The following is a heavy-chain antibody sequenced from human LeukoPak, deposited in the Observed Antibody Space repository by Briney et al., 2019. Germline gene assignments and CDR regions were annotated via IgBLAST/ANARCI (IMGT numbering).Heavy chain of an antibody. J-gene: IGHJ4*02. D-gene: IGHD5-18*01. CDR1: GGSISDYY. CDR3: ARASGYSYGSDY. CDR2: MDYSGST. Sequence: SETLSLTCTVSGGSISDYYWTWIRQSPGTGLEWIGYMDYSGSTGYNPSLKSRVTISVDTSSNQFSLKLTSVTAADTAVYYCARASGYSYGSDYWGQGTLVTVSS. V-gene: IGHV4-59*01.